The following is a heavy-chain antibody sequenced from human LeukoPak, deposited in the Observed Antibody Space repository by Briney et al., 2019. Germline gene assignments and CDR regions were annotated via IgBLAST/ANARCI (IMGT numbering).Heavy chain of an antibody. CDR2: INHSGST. D-gene: IGHD3-22*01. CDR3: ARANYYDTSGYSRGAFDI. CDR1: GGSFSGYY. V-gene: IGHV4-34*01. J-gene: IGHJ3*02. Sequence: SETLSLTCAVYGGSFSGYYWSWIRQPPGKGLEWIGEINHSGSTNYNPSLRSRVTISVDTSKNQFSLKLSSVTAADTAVYYCARANYYDTSGYSRGAFDIWGQGTMVTVSS.